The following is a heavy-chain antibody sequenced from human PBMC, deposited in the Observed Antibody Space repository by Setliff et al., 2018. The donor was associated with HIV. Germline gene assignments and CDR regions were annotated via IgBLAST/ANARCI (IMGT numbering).Heavy chain of an antibody. CDR2: VSQSWNT. Sequence: SETLSLTCSVSGYSISSGYYWAWIRQPPGKGLEWIGSVSQSWNTYYNPSLKSRITISIDTSNNQFSLKLTSVTAADTAVYYCARTGYSTGWYTQFDYWGQGALVTVSS. CDR3: ARTGYSTGWYTQFDY. CDR1: GYSISSGYY. D-gene: IGHD6-19*01. V-gene: IGHV4-38-2*02. J-gene: IGHJ4*02.